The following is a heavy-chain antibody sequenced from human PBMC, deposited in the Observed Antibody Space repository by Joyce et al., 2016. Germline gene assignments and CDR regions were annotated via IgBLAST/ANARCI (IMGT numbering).Heavy chain of an antibody. D-gene: IGHD6-13*01. CDR3: TRGSGTGWFDP. V-gene: IGHV3-7*03. CDR1: GFSFRYFW. J-gene: IGHJ5*02. Sequence: EVYLVESGGGLVQPGGSLRLSCAASGFSFRYFWMDWVRQAPGKGLEWVAQINEDGSGKNYMDSLRGRFTISKDNAKNSVDLQINSLRVEETAVYYCTRGSGTGWFDPWGQGTLVTVSS. CDR2: INEDGSGK.